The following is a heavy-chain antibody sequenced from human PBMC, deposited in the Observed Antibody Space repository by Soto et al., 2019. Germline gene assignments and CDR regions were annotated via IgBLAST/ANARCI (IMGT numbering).Heavy chain of an antibody. CDR3: AKVVTVTKDGNWFDP. D-gene: IGHD4-17*01. CDR2: ISGSGGST. J-gene: IGHJ5*02. Sequence: HPGGSLRLSCAASGFTFSSYAMSWVRQAPGKGLEWVSAISGSGGSTYYADSVKGRFTISRDNSKNTLYLQMNSLRAEDTAVYYCAKVVTVTKDGNWFDPWGQGTLVTVSS. CDR1: GFTFSSYA. V-gene: IGHV3-23*01.